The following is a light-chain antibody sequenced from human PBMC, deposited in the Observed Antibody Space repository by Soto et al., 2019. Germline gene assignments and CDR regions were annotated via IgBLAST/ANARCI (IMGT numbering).Light chain of an antibody. CDR1: QNVSKY. V-gene: IGKV1-39*01. J-gene: IGKJ2*01. CDR2: AAT. Sequence: DIQMTQSPSSLSASVGGRVIINCRASQNVSKYFNWYQQKPGKAPKFLIYAATSLRSGVPSRFRGSGSGTDFTLTISSLQPEDFATYYCQQTYNSPYTFGQGTKVDIK. CDR3: QQTYNSPYT.